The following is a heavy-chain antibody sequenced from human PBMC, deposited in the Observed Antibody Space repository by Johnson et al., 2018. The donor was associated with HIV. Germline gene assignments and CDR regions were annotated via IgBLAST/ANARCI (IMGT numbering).Heavy chain of an antibody. J-gene: IGHJ3*02. CDR1: GFTFSSYG. Sequence: QVQLVESGGGVVQPGGSLRLSCAASGFTFSSYGMHWVRQAPGKGLEWVAFIRYDGSNKYYADSVKGRFTISRDNSKNTLYLQMNSLRAEDTAVDYGGRPPPVMGNYGSGSWWAFDIWGQGTMVTASS. CDR3: GRPPPVMGNYGSGSWWAFDI. D-gene: IGHD3-10*01. CDR2: IRYDGSNK. V-gene: IGHV3-30*02.